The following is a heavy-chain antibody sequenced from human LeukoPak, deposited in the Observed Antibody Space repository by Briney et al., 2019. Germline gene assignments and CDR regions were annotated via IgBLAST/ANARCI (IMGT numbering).Heavy chain of an antibody. D-gene: IGHD5-24*01. Sequence: GGSLRLSCAASGFTFSSDAMNWVRQAPGKGLEWVSTISGRGGSTYNADSVKGRFTIARDNSKNTLYMQMNSLRAEDTAVYFCAKGRGWLQFFDYWGQGTLVTVSS. CDR1: GFTFSSDA. CDR3: AKGRGWLQFFDY. CDR2: ISGRGGST. J-gene: IGHJ4*02. V-gene: IGHV3-23*01.